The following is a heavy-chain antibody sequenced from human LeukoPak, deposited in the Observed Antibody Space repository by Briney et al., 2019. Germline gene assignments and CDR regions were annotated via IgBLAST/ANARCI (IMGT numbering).Heavy chain of an antibody. D-gene: IGHD3-9*01. J-gene: IGHJ4*02. CDR3: AMNILTGYYRKEPRIDY. CDR1: GESFSSYY. CDR2: ISYSGST. Sequence: SETLSLTCAVYGESFSSYYWSWIRQPPGKGLEWIGCISYSGSTIYNPSLKSRVTISVDTSKNQFSLKLSSVIAADTAVYYCAMNILTGYYRKEPRIDYWGQGTLVAVSS. V-gene: IGHV4-59*01.